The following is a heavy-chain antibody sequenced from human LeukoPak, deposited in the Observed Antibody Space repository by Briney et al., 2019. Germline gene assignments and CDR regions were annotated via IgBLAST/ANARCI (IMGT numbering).Heavy chain of an antibody. CDR2: ISGSGVGT. D-gene: IGHD2-2*01. V-gene: IGHV3-23*01. J-gene: IGHJ1*01. Sequence: PGGSLRLSCSASGFTFSSHAMSWVRQAPGKGLEWVTVISGSGVGTYYGDSVKGRFTISRDNSENTVYLHMSSLRAEDTAVYYCAKVSVVPVAHAEYFQHWGQGTLVTVSS. CDR3: AKVSVVPVAHAEYFQH. CDR1: GFTFSSHA.